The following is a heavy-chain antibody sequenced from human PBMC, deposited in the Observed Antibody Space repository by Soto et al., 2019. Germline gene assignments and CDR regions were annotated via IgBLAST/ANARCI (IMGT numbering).Heavy chain of an antibody. V-gene: IGHV3-53*01. D-gene: IGHD3-10*01. J-gene: IGHJ4*02. CDR2: IYSGGST. CDR3: ARDHYYGSGAHFDY. CDR1: GFTVSSNY. Sequence: SLRLSCAASGFTVSSNYMSWVRQAPGKGLEWVSVIYSGGSTYYADSVKGRFTISRDNSKNTLYLQMNSLRAEDTAVYYCARDHYYGSGAHFDYWGQGTLVTVSS.